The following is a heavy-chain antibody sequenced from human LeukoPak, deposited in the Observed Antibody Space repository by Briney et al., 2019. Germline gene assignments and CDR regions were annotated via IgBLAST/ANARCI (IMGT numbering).Heavy chain of an antibody. J-gene: IGHJ5*02. CDR3: ARAGYSSGWYPSVWFDP. CDR2: IYTSGST. Sequence: PSQTLSLTCTVSGNSISSGDNYWSWIRQPAGKGLEWIGRIYTSGSTNYNPSLKSRVTISGDTSKNQFSLKLSSVTAADTAVYYCARAGYSSGWYPSVWFDPWGQGTLVTVSS. CDR1: GNSISSGDNY. D-gene: IGHD6-19*01. V-gene: IGHV4-61*02.